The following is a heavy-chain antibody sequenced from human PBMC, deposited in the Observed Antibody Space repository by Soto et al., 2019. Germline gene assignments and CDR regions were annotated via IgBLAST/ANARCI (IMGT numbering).Heavy chain of an antibody. J-gene: IGHJ4*02. D-gene: IGHD4-17*01. Sequence: QITLKESGPPLVKPTQTLTLTCTFSGFSLRNSGVGVGWIRQPPGKALEWLALIYWDDDKHYSPSLKSRLTNTKDTPKRQVVLSMTHMDPVGTATEDCAHQSTGGFYVDYWGQVALVTVAS. CDR2: IYWDDDK. CDR1: GFSLRNSGVG. CDR3: AHQSTGGFYVDY. V-gene: IGHV2-5*02.